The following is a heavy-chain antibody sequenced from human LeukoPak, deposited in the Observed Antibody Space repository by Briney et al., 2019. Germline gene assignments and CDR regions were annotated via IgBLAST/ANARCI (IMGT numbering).Heavy chain of an antibody. V-gene: IGHV3-21*01. D-gene: IGHD5-18*01. CDR3: ARGREQLWLEY. J-gene: IGHJ4*02. CDR2: IDPSSNFI. CDR1: GFTFAIYS. Sequence: GGSLRLSCAASGFTFAIYSMNWVRQAPGKGLEWVSSIDPSSNFIYYADSMRGRFAVSRDNAKNSVYLQMNSLRAEDTAVYYCARGREQLWLEYWGQGNMVTVSS.